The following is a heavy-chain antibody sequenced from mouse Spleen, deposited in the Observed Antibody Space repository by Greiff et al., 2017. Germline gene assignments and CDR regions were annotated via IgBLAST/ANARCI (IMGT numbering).Heavy chain of an antibody. D-gene: IGHD2-14*01. V-gene: IGHV2-2*01. CDR1: GFSLTSYG. CDR2: IWSGGST. Sequence: VKLVESGPGLVQPSQSLSITCTVSGFSLTSYGVHWVRQSPGKGLEWLGVIWSGGSTDYNAAFISRLSISKDNSKSQVFFKMNSLQADDTAIYYCASSYYRYEALAYWGQGTLVTVSA. CDR3: ASSYYRYEALAY. J-gene: IGHJ3*01.